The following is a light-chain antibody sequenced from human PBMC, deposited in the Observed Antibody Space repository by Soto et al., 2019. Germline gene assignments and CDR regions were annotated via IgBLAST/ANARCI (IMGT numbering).Light chain of an antibody. CDR2: GAS. CDR3: QQYGSSPLT. Sequence: EIVLTQSPGTLSLSPGERATLSCRASQSVRSSYLAWYQQKPGQAPRLLIYGASSRAAGIPDRFGGSGSGTDITLTISRLQPEDFAVYYCQQYGSSPLTFGGGTKVEIK. CDR1: QSVRSSY. V-gene: IGKV3-20*01. J-gene: IGKJ4*01.